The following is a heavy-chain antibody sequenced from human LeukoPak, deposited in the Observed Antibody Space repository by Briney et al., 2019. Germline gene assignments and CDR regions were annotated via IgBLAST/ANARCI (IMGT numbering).Heavy chain of an antibody. Sequence: GASVKVSCKASGYTFTSYAMNWVRQAPGQGLEWMGWINTNTGNPTYAQGFTGRFVFSLDTSVSTAYLQISSLKAEDTAVYYCARVDTRLKMATTRYYYYYYMDVWGKGTTVTVSS. CDR2: INTNTGNP. CDR1: GYTFTSYA. D-gene: IGHD5-24*01. J-gene: IGHJ6*03. V-gene: IGHV7-4-1*02. CDR3: ARVDTRLKMATTRYYYYYYMDV.